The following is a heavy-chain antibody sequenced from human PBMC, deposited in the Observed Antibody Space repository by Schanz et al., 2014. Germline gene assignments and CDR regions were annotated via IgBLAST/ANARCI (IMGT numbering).Heavy chain of an antibody. J-gene: IGHJ5*01. D-gene: IGHD2-21*02. CDR2: ISYDGNNE. Sequence: QVHLVESGGGVVQPGRSLRLSCTGSRFTISRNPIHWVRQAPGKGLEWVAVISYDGNNEDYADSVKGRFSISRDNSQNTLYLQMDSLRPEDTPVYCCARDGDCDSWG. CDR3: ARDGDCDS. CDR1: RFTISRNP. V-gene: IGHV3-30*04.